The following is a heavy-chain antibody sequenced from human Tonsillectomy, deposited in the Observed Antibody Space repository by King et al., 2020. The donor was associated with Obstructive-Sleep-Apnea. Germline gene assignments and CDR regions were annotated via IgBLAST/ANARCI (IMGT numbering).Heavy chain of an antibody. CDR1: GGSISSGGYY. D-gene: IGHD6-25*01. CDR2: IYYSGST. Sequence: VQLQESGPGLVKPSQTLSLTCTVSGGSISSGGYYWRWIRQHPGKGLEWIGYIYYSGSTYYNSSLKSRVTISVDTSKNQFSLKLSSVTAADTAVYYCARDSSSSGDAGFDPWGQGTLVTVSS. V-gene: IGHV4-31*03. J-gene: IGHJ5*02. CDR3: ARDSSSSGDAGFDP.